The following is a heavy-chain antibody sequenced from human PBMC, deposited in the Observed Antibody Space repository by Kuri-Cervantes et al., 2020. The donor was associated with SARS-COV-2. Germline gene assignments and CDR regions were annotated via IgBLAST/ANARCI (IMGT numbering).Heavy chain of an antibody. CDR1: GDSFTSSG. J-gene: IGHJ6*03. V-gene: IGHV1-18*01. CDR2: ISVANGNT. D-gene: IGHD5-18*01. CDR3: AREMEIGYSYGFLRYMDV. Sequence: ASVKVSCKASGDSFTSSGLCWLRQAPGQGLEWMGWISVANGNTNYAQKFQGRVTMTTDTSTSTAYMELRSLRSDDTAVYYCAREMEIGYSYGFLRYMDVWGKGTTVTVSS.